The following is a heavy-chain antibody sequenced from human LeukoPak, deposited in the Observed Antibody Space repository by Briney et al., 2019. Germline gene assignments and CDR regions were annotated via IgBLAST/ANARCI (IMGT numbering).Heavy chain of an antibody. CDR2: ISWNSGSI. Sequence: GRSLRLSCAASGFTFDDYAMHWVRQAPGKGLEWVSGISWNSGSIGYADSVKGRFTISRDNAKNSLYLQMNSLRAEDTALYYCAKEAGGLGATRGYFDYWGQGTLVTVSS. CDR3: AKEAGGLGATRGYFDY. J-gene: IGHJ4*02. V-gene: IGHV3-9*01. CDR1: GFTFDDYA. D-gene: IGHD1-26*01.